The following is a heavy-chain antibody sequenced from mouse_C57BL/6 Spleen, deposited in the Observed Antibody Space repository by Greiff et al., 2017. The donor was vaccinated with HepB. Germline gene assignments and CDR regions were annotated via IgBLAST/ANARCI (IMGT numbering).Heavy chain of an antibody. D-gene: IGHD1-1*01. J-gene: IGHJ4*01. CDR1: GFSLTSYA. V-gene: IGHV2-9-1*01. CDR2: IWTGGGT. CDR3: ARNIRTITTVVGMDYYAMDY. Sequence: VQWVESGPGLVAPSQSLSITCTVSGFSLTSYAISWVRQPPGKGLEWLGVIWTGGGTNYNSALKSRLSISKDNSKSQVFLKMNSLQTDDTARYYCARNIRTITTVVGMDYYAMDYWGQGTSVTVSS.